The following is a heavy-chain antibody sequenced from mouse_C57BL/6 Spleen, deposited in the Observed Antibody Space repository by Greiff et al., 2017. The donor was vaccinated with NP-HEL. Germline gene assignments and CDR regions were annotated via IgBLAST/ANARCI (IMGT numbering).Heavy chain of an antibody. CDR2: INPNNGGT. J-gene: IGHJ1*03. CDR3: AGGYDYDKDWYFDV. V-gene: IGHV1-26*01. CDR1: GYTFTDYY. D-gene: IGHD2-4*01. Sequence: EVQLQQSGPELVKPGASVKISCKASGYTFTDYYMNWVKQSHGKSLEWIGDINPNNGGTSYNQKFKGKATLTVDKSSSTAYMELRSLTSEDSAVYYCAGGYDYDKDWYFDVWGTGTTVTVSS.